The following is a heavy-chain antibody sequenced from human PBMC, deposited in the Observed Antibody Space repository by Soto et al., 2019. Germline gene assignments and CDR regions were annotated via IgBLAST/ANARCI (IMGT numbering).Heavy chain of an antibody. Sequence: PGGSLRLSCAASGFTFDDYGMSWVRQAPGKGLEWVAVISHDGDVNYYSESVKGRFTMSRDNSKDTLYLQMDSLRTEDTAVYFCAKDEYWESHFYYFMDLWGKGTPVTVSS. D-gene: IGHD2-8*02. V-gene: IGHV3-30*18. J-gene: IGHJ6*03. CDR2: ISHDGDVN. CDR3: AKDEYWESHFYYFMDL. CDR1: GFTFDDYG.